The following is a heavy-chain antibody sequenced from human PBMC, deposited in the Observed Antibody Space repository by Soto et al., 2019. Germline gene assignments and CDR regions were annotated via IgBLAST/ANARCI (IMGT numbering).Heavy chain of an antibody. J-gene: IGHJ5*02. CDR1: GGPISRYY. V-gene: IGHV4-59*01. CDR3: ARDPGSGSYYGWFDP. D-gene: IGHD3-10*01. CDR2: TYYSGST. Sequence: SETRSLTCTVSGGPISRYYWNWIRQPPGKDLEWIGYTYYSGSTNYNPSPKSRVTISVDTSKNQFSLKLSSVTAADTAVYYCARDPGSGSYYGWFDPCGQRTLVTVS.